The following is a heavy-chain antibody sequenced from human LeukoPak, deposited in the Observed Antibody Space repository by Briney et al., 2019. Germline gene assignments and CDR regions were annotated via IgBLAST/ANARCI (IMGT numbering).Heavy chain of an antibody. V-gene: IGHV4-31*03. CDR1: GVSISSGGYY. Sequence: PSEALSLTCTVSGVSISSGGYYWSWIRQHPGKGLEWIGYIYYSGSTYYNPSLKSRVTISVDTSKNQFPLKLSSVTAADTAVYYCARGGSYQKVFDYWGQGTLVTVSS. CDR3: ARGGSYQKVFDY. J-gene: IGHJ4*02. CDR2: IYYSGST. D-gene: IGHD3-16*01.